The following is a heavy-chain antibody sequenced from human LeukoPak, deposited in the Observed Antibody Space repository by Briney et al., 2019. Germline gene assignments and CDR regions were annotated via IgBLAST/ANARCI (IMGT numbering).Heavy chain of an antibody. D-gene: IGHD3-3*01. CDR1: GYTFTGFY. CDR3: ATARDVLTTISVGGFDY. V-gene: IGHV1-2*02. Sequence: ASVKVSCKSSGYTFTGFYMHWVRPAPGQGLEWMGWINPYSGGTNYAQNFQGRVTMTRDTSITTAYMELSRLRSDDTAVYYCATARDVLTTISVGGFDYWGQGTLVTVSS. CDR2: INPYSGGT. J-gene: IGHJ4*02.